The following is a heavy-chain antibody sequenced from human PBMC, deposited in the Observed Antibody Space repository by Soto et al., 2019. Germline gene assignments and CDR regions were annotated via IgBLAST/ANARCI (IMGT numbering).Heavy chain of an antibody. CDR1: GYTFTDYY. CDR2: INPNSGGT. CDR3: ARVQSYYYAGSGYYAFDY. D-gene: IGHD3-22*01. Sequence: QVQLVQSGAEVKKPGASVKVSCKASGYTFTDYYMHWVRQAPGQGLEWMGWINPNSGGTNYAQKFQGRVTMTRDTSISTAYMELSRLRSDDTAVYYCARVQSYYYAGSGYYAFDYWGLGTLVTVSS. J-gene: IGHJ4*02. V-gene: IGHV1-2*02.